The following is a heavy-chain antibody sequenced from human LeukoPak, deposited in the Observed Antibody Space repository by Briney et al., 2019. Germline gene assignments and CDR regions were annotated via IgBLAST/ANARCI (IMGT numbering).Heavy chain of an antibody. V-gene: IGHV3-13*01. Sequence: GGSLRLSCAASGFTFSSYDMHWVRQPTGGGLEWVSGIGTAGDTYYLGSVKGRFTISRENAQNSLYLQMNSLRAGDTAVYYCARLLAVAGGGWGQGTLVTVSS. D-gene: IGHD6-19*01. J-gene: IGHJ4*02. CDR2: IGTAGDT. CDR1: GFTFSSYD. CDR3: ARLLAVAGGG.